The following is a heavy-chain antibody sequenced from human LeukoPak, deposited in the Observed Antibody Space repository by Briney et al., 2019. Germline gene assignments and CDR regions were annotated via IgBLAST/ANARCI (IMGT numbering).Heavy chain of an antibody. CDR3: AARPYCTTATCPKTNWFDP. D-gene: IGHD2-8*01. V-gene: IGHV3-30*14. CDR2: IRYDGSDK. CDR1: GFIFSSYA. Sequence: GGSLRLSCAASGFIFSSYAMHWVRQAPGKGLEWVAFIRYDGSDKFYADSVKGRFTISRDNSKNTLYLQMSSLRADDTAVYYCAARPYCTTATCPKTNWFDPWGQGTLVTVSS. J-gene: IGHJ5*02.